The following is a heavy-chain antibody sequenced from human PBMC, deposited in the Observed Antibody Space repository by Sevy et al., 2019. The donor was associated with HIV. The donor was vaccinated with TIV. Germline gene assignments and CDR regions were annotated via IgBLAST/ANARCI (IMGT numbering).Heavy chain of an antibody. CDR1: GFSFSTYS. J-gene: IGHJ4*02. CDR3: AGDLGDCSGASCYPFDY. CDR2: ISSSSNKR. V-gene: IGHV3-21*01. Sequence: GGSLRLSCAASGFSFSTYSMNWVRQAPGKGLEWVSSISSSSNKRYYADSVKDRFTISRDNAKNSLFLQMNGLRAEDTAVYYCAGDLGDCSGASCYPFDYWGQGTLVTVSS. D-gene: IGHD2-15*01.